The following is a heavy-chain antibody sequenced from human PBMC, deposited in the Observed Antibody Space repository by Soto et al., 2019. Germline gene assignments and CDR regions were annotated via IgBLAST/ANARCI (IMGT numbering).Heavy chain of an antibody. CDR3: AREGPYYYGMDV. Sequence: GGSLRLSCAASGFTFSSYAMHWVRQAPGKGLEWVAVISYDGSNKYYADSVKGRFTISRDNSKNTLYLQMNSLRAEDTAVYYCAREGPYYYGMDVWGQGTTVTVSS. CDR1: GFTFSSYA. CDR2: ISYDGSNK. J-gene: IGHJ6*02. V-gene: IGHV3-30-3*01.